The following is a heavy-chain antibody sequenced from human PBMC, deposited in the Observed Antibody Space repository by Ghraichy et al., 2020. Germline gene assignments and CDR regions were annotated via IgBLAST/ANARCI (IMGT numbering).Heavy chain of an antibody. CDR3: AKAVGADRPYYFDY. CDR2: ISGRGGRP. CDR1: GFTFSSYA. V-gene: IGHV3-23*01. D-gene: IGHD1-26*01. J-gene: IGHJ4*02. Sequence: GGSLRLSCAASGFTFSSYAMSWVRQAPGKGLGWVADISGRGGRPYYADPVKGRFTISRDISKTTLYLQMTTLRAEDTAVYYCAKAVGADRPYYFDYWGQGTLVTVSS.